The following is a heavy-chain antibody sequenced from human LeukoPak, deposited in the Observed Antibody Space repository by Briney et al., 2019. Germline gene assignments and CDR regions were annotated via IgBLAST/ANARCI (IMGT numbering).Heavy chain of an antibody. CDR2: IRYDGSNK. Sequence: TGGYLRLSCAASGFTFRNAWMSWVRQAPGKGLEWVAFIRYDGSNKYYADSVKGRFTISRDNSKNTLYLQMNSLRAEDTAVYYCAKVLLRANKWAFDYWGQGTLVTVSS. CDR3: AKVLLRANKWAFDY. CDR1: GFTFRNAW. V-gene: IGHV3-30*02. D-gene: IGHD2-15*01. J-gene: IGHJ4*02.